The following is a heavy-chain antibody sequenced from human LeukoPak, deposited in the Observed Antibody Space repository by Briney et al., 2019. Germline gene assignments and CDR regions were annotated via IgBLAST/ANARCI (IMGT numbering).Heavy chain of an antibody. CDR2: INWNGGST. J-gene: IGHJ4*02. D-gene: IGHD3-22*01. CDR3: ARLGYYCDSSGYFDY. V-gene: IGHV3-20*04. Sequence: PGGSLRLSCAASGFTFDDYGMSWVRQAPGKGLEWVSGINWNGGSTGYADSVKGRFTISRDNAKNSLYLQMNSLRAEDTALYYCARLGYYCDSSGYFDYWGQGTLVTVSS. CDR1: GFTFDDYG.